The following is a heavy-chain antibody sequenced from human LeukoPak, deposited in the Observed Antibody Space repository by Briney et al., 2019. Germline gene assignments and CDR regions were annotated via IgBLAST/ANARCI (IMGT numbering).Heavy chain of an antibody. CDR3: ARDGQWLVRGGYYFDY. CDR2: IKQDGSEK. D-gene: IGHD6-19*01. V-gene: IGHV3-7*01. Sequence: GGSLRLSCAASGFTFSSYWMSWVRQAPGKGLEWVANIKQDGSEKYYVGSVKGRFTISRDNAKNSLYLQMNSLRAEDTAVYYCARDGQWLVRGGYYFDYWGQGTLVTVSS. J-gene: IGHJ4*02. CDR1: GFTFSSYW.